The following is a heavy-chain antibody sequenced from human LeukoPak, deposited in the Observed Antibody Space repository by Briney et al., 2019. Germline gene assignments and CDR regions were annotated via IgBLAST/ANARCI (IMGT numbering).Heavy chain of an antibody. CDR3: ARDRGWFAMDV. V-gene: IGHV3-7*01. CDR2: IKQDGSEI. D-gene: IGHD3-10*01. CDR1: GSTFSSYW. Sequence: GGSLRLSCVASGSTFSSYWMNWVRQAPGKGLEWVANIKQDGSEIYYVDSVKGRFTISRDNAKNSLYLQMNSLRAEDTAVYHCARDRGWFAMDVWGQGTTVTVSS. J-gene: IGHJ6*02.